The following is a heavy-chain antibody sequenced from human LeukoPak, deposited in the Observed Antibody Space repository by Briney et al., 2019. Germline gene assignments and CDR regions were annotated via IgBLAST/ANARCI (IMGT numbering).Heavy chain of an antibody. CDR1: GYTFTSYG. CDR2: ISAYNGNT. V-gene: IGHV1-18*01. Sequence: ASEKVSCKASGYTFTSYGISWVRQAPGQGLEWMGWISAYNGNTNYAQKLQGRVTMTTDTSTSTAYMELRSLRSDDTAVYYCAREDIVVVPAAMTSYYYYGMDVWGQGTTVTVSS. D-gene: IGHD2-2*01. J-gene: IGHJ6*02. CDR3: AREDIVVVPAAMTSYYYYGMDV.